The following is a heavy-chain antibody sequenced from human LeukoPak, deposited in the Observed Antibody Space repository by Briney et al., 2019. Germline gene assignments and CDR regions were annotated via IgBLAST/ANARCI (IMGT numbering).Heavy chain of an antibody. CDR2: ISAYNGNA. Sequence: GASVKVSCKASGYTFTSYGISWVRQAPGQGLEWMGWISAYNGNANYAQKLQGRVTMTTDTSTSTAYMELRSLRSDDTAVYYCARDGVRLQDIVVVPAALNWGQGTLVTVSS. J-gene: IGHJ4*02. V-gene: IGHV1-18*01. CDR3: ARDGVRLQDIVVVPAALN. D-gene: IGHD2-2*01. CDR1: GYTFTSYG.